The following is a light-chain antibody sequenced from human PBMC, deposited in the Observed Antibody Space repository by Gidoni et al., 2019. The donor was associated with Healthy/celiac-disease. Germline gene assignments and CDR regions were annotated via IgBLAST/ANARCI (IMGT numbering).Light chain of an antibody. CDR2: GAS. J-gene: IGKJ3*01. V-gene: IGKV3-20*01. CDR3: QQYGSSLFT. CDR1: QSVSSSY. Sequence: ELVLTQSPGTLSLSPGERATLSCRASQSVSSSYLARYQQKPGQAPRLLISGASSRATGIPDRVSGSGSGTDFTRTISRLEPEDFAVYYCQQYGSSLFTCGPWTKVDIK.